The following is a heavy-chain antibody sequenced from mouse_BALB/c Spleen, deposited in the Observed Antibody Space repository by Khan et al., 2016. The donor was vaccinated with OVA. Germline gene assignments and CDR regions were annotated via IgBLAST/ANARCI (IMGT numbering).Heavy chain of an antibody. CDR2: MIYSGYT. D-gene: IGHD2-14*01. Sequence: EVQLQESGPSLVQPSQTLSLTCSVTGVSITSGFWSWIRKFPGNKLEYMGYMIYSGYTYYNPSLKGRFSITRHTSKNQYYLQLNSVTTEDTATYYCARSTYRYAFAYWGQGTLVTVSA. CDR1: GVSITSGF. CDR3: ARSTYRYAFAY. J-gene: IGHJ3*01. V-gene: IGHV3-8*02.